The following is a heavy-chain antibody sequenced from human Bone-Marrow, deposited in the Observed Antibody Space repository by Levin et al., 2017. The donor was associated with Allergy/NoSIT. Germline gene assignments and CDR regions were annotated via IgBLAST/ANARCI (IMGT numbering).Heavy chain of an antibody. CDR1: GGSIRSSY. V-gene: IGHV4-59*01. D-gene: IGHD6-19*01. CDR3: ARGAGFRAVAGYYYYGMDV. CDR2: IYYSGST. J-gene: IGHJ6*02. Sequence: SQTLSLTCTVSGGSIRSSYWSWIRQPPGKGLEWIGYIYYSGSTNYNPSLKSRVTISVDTSKNQFSLKLSSVTAADTAVYYCARGAGFRAVAGYYYYGMDVWGQGTTVTVSS.